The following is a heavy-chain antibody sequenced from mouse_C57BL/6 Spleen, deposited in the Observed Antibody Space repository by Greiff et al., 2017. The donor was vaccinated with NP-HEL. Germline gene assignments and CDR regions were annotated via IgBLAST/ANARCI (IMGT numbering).Heavy chain of an antibody. CDR3: ARGHYSNYLYAMDY. D-gene: IGHD2-5*01. J-gene: IGHJ4*01. CDR1: GYTFTSYW. Sequence: QVQLQQPGAELVRPGSSVKLSCKASGYTFTSYWMHWVKQRPIQGLEWIGNIYPSDSETHYNQKFKDKATLTVDKSSSTAYMQLSSLTSEDSAVYYCARGHYSNYLYAMDYWGQGTSVTVSS. V-gene: IGHV1-52*01. CDR2: IYPSDSET.